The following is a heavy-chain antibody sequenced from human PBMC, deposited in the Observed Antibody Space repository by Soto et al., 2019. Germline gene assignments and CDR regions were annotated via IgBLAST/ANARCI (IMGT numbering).Heavy chain of an antibody. V-gene: IGHV4-59*01. Sequence: TLSLTCTVSGGSISSYYWSWIRQPPGKGLEWIGYIYYSGSTNYNPSLKSRVTISVDTSKNQFSLKLSSVAAADTAVYYCARAPRGNYGYPSYFDYWGQGTLVTVSS. J-gene: IGHJ4*02. CDR3: ARAPRGNYGYPSYFDY. CDR1: GGSISSYY. CDR2: IYYSGST. D-gene: IGHD3-10*01.